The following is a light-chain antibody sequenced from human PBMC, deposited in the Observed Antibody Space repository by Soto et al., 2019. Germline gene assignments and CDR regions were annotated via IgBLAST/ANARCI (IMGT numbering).Light chain of an antibody. Sequence: ETVMTQSPATLSVSPGERATLSCRASQSVSSNLAWYQQKLGQAPRLLIYGASTRATDIPARFSGSGSGTEFTLTISSLQSEDYAVYYCQQYNDWTPQLTFGGGTKVEIK. CDR1: QSVSSN. CDR3: QQYNDWTPQLT. J-gene: IGKJ4*01. V-gene: IGKV3-15*01. CDR2: GAS.